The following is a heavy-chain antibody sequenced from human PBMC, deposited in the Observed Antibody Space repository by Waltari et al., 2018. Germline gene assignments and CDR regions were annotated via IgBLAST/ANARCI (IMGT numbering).Heavy chain of an antibody. V-gene: IGHV3-74*03. CDR2: IKSDGTNI. CDR3: TRNPGY. J-gene: IGHJ4*02. D-gene: IGHD2-15*01. CDR1: GFLYIDYW. Sequence: EVQLVESGGGLVQPGGSLRLSCAVSGFLYIDYWMDWVRQAPGKGLVWVSRIKSDGTNIKYADSVRGRFTISRDSAKNTFYLQMNSLRAEDTAVYYCTRNPGYWGQGTLVTVAS.